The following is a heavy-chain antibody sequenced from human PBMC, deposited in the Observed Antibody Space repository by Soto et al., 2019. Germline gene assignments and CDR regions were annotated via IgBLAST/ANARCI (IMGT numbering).Heavy chain of an antibody. CDR2: ISVYNGNT. Sequence: QVQLVQSGVEVKKPGASVKVSCKASGYTFTSYGINWVRQAPGQGLEWMGWISVYNGNTNYAQKFQGRVTMTTDTSTSTAYMEPRSLRYDDTAVFYCARGITVVRGVINNWFDTWGQGTLVTVSS. V-gene: IGHV1-18*01. CDR3: ARGITVVRGVINNWFDT. CDR1: GYTFTSYG. J-gene: IGHJ5*02. D-gene: IGHD3-10*01.